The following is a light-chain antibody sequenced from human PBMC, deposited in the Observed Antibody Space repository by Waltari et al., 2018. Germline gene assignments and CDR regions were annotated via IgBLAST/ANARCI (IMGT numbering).Light chain of an antibody. V-gene: IGKV4-1*01. CDR3: QQFFLTPFT. CDR2: WAS. CDR1: QSVFYTSNNNNY. Sequence: DIVMTQSPDSLAVSLGERATINCKSSQSVFYTSNNNNYLAWYQQKPGQPPKLLIYWASTRGSGVPDRVSGSGSGTDFTLTISNLQPEDVAVYYCQQFFLTPFTFGPGTKVNIK. J-gene: IGKJ3*01.